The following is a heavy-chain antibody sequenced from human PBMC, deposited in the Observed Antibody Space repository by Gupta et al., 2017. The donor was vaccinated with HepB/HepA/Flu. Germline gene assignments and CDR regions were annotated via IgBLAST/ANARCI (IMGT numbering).Heavy chain of an antibody. CDR1: GGSVSSGSYY. CDR2: IYYSGST. Sequence: QVQLQESGPGLVKPSETLSLTCTVSGGSVSSGSYYWSWIRQPPGKGLEWIGYIYYSGSTNYNPSLKSRVTISVDTSKNQFSLKLSSVTAADTAVYYCARVEGTVLDLYSGYDSVTWGQGTLVTVSS. J-gene: IGHJ5*02. D-gene: IGHD5-12*01. CDR3: ARVEGTVLDLYSGYDSVT. V-gene: IGHV4-61*01.